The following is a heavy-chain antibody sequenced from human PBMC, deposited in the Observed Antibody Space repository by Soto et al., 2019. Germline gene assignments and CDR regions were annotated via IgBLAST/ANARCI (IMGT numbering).Heavy chain of an antibody. CDR1: GGSIISTNW. CDR3: SRLPAGPAGSCYFDS. V-gene: IGHV4-4*02. Sequence: SETLSLTCAVSGGSIISTNWWSWVRQPPGKGLEWIGEIYLSGSTNYNPSLKSRVIISVDRSKNQFSLRLSSVTAADTAVYYCSRLPAGPAGSCYFDSWGQGTLVTVSS. CDR2: IYLSGST. J-gene: IGHJ4*02. D-gene: IGHD3-10*01.